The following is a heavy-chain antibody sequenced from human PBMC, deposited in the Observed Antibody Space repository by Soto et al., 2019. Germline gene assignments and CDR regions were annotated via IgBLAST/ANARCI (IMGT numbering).Heavy chain of an antibody. D-gene: IGHD1-1*01. V-gene: IGHV1-46*01. CDR2: INPSGSST. CDR1: GYTFPGYY. J-gene: IGHJ6*02. Sequence: ASVKLSCKASGYTFPGYYMHWVRQAPGQGTEWMGIINPSGSSTSYAQKFQGRVTTTRDTPTSTVYMELSSLRSEDRAVFCCARVSFRTTGTPRYYYYYGMDVWGQGTTVTVSS. CDR3: ARVSFRTTGTPRYYYYYGMDV.